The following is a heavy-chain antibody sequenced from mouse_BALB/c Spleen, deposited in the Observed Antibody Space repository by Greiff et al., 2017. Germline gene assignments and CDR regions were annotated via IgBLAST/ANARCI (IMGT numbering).Heavy chain of an antibody. J-gene: IGHJ3*01. V-gene: IGHV1-14*01. Sequence: VHVKQSGPELVKPGASVKMSCKASGYTFTSYVMHWVKQKPGQGLEWIGYINPYNDGTKYNEKFKGKATLTSDKSSSTAYMELSSLTSEDSAVYYCAVYGNYLFAYWGQGTLVTVSA. CDR1: GYTFTSYV. CDR2: INPYNDGT. CDR3: AVYGNYLFAY. D-gene: IGHD2-1*01.